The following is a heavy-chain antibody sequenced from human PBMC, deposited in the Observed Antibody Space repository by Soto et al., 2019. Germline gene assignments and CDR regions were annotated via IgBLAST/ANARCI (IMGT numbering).Heavy chain of an antibody. CDR2: IYYSGST. Sequence: QVQLQESGPGLVKPSENLSLTYTVSGGSISSYYWSWIRQPPGKGLEWIGYIYYSGSTNYNPSLKSRVTISVDTSKNQFSLKLSSVTAADTAVYYCARRWGSAADYWGQGTLVTVSS. J-gene: IGHJ4*02. CDR3: ARRWGSAADY. V-gene: IGHV4-59*08. D-gene: IGHD2-15*01. CDR1: GGSISSYY.